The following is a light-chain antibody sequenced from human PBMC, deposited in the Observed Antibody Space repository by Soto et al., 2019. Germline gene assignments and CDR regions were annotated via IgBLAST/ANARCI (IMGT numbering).Light chain of an antibody. J-gene: IGKJ4*01. CDR1: QSVSRYY. CDR3: QQALS. Sequence: TVLTQSPATLSLSPGERATLSCRASQSVSRYYLSWYQQRPEQPPRLLIYGASTRATGIPARLSGSGSGADFTLTDASLQLEDFAVYYCQQALSFGGGTRVEIK. V-gene: IGKV3D-7*01. CDR2: GAS.